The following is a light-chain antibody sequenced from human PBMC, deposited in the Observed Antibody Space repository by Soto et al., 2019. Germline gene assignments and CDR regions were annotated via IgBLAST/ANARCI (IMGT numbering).Light chain of an antibody. V-gene: IGLV1-44*01. Sequence: QSVLTQPPSASGTPGQRVTISCSGSSSNVGSHTVNWYQQVPGTAPKLLIYDNNRRPSGVPDRFSGSKSATSASLAISGLQSDDEADYYCAAWDDSLNGVFGGGTKLT. CDR2: DNN. CDR3: AAWDDSLNGV. CDR1: SSNVGSHT. J-gene: IGLJ2*01.